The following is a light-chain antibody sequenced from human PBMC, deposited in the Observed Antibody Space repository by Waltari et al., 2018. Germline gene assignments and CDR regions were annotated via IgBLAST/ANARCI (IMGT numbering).Light chain of an antibody. Sequence: QSALTQPASVSGSPGQSITISCTGTSSDVGGSNFVSWYQQHPGKAPKLMIYEVSNRPSGVSNRFSGSKSGNTASLTISGLQAEDEADYYCSSYTSSSTHMAFGGGTKLTVL. V-gene: IGLV2-14*01. CDR2: EVS. CDR1: SSDVGGSNF. CDR3: SSYTSSSTHMA. J-gene: IGLJ3*02.